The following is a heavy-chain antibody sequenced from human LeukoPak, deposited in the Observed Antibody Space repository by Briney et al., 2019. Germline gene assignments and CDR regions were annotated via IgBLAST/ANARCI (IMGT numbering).Heavy chain of an antibody. CDR3: ARGYSHYYYYYYMDV. D-gene: IGHD4-11*01. J-gene: IGHJ6*03. Sequence: NPSETLSLTCAIYGGSFSDYDWSWIRQPPGKGLEWIEEINHSGSTNYNPSLKSRVTISVDTSKNQFSLKLSSVTAADTAVYYCARGYSHYYYYYYMDVWGKGTTVTVSS. CDR1: GGSFSDYD. V-gene: IGHV4-34*01. CDR2: INHSGST.